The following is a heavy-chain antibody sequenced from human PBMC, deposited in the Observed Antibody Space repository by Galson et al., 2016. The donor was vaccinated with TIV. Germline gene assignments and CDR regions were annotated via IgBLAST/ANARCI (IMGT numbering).Heavy chain of an antibody. J-gene: IGHJ6*02. D-gene: IGHD3-22*01. CDR2: IYTSGST. V-gene: IGHV4-61*02. Sequence: TLSLTCTVPGDPFSSGSFYWSWIRQPAGKGLEWIGRIYTSGSTKYNPSLKSRVSISKDTSKKQFSLKLHSVTAADTAVYYCAREGDYYYDNRAGGYYGGGMDVWGQGTTVTVSS. CDR3: AREGDYYYDNRAGGYYGGGMDV. CDR1: GDPFSSGSFY.